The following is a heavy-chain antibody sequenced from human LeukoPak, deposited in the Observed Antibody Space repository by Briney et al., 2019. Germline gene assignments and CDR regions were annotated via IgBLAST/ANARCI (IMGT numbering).Heavy chain of an antibody. V-gene: IGHV3-7*01. D-gene: IGHD6-6*01. CDR2: IKQDGSEK. CDR1: GFTFSSYW. CDR3: ARADSSIAARPGY. J-gene: IGHJ4*02. Sequence: PGGSLRLSCAASGFTFSSYWMSWVRQAPGKGLEWVANIKQDGSEKYYVDSVKGRFTISRDNAKNSLYLQMNSLRAEDTAVYYCARADSSIAARPGYWGQGTLVTVSS.